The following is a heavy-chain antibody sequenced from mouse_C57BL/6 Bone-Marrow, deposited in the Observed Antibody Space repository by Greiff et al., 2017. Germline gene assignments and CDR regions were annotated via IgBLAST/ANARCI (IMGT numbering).Heavy chain of an antibody. CDR1: GFNIKNTY. V-gene: IGHV14-3*01. D-gene: IGHD1-1*01. Sequence: EVQLQQSVAELVRPGASVQLSCTASGFNIKNTYMHWVKQRPEQGLEWIGRIDPANGNTKYAPKFPGKASITANTSSNRAYLQLSSLTSEDTADDSCDKDDYYYGSSVFAYWGQGALVTVAA. CDR3: DKDDYYYGSSVFAY. J-gene: IGHJ3*01. CDR2: IDPANGNT.